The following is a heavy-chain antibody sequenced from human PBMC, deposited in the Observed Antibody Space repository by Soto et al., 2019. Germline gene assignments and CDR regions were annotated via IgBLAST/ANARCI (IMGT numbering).Heavy chain of an antibody. D-gene: IGHD2-2*01. CDR2: ISYDEIDK. Sequence: SCAASGFTFPSHPIHWVRQTPGKGLEWVAAISYDEIDKKYASSVKGRFTVSRDNVKNTLSLQMNSLRPEDTAVYYCAKDSGYQLPDNYFYYGLDVWRQGTTVPVSS. CDR3: AKDSGYQLPDNYFYYGLDV. V-gene: IGHV3-30*18. J-gene: IGHJ6*02. CDR1: GFTFPSHP.